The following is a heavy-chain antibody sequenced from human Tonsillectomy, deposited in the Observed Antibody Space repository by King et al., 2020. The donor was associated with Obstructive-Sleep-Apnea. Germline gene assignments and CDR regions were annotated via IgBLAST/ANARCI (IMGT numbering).Heavy chain of an antibody. J-gene: IGHJ6*02. CDR1: GFTFDDYA. CDR2: ISWNSGSI. Sequence: DVQLVESGGGLVQPGRSLRLSCAASGFTFDDYAMHWVRQAPGKGLEWVSGISWNSGSIGYADSVEGRFTVSRDNAKNSLYLQMNSLRAEDTALYYCAKGGVGVGVTYGMDVWGQGTTVTVSS. CDR3: AKGGVGVGVTYGMDV. D-gene: IGHD1-26*01. V-gene: IGHV3-9*01.